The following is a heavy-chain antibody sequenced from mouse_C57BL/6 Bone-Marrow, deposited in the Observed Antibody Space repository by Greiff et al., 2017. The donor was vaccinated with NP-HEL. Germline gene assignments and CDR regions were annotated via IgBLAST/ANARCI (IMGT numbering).Heavy chain of an antibody. Sequence: QVQLQQPGADLVKPGASVKLSCKASGYTFTSYWMHWVKQRPGRGLEWIGRIDPNSGGTKFNEKFKTKATLTVDKPSSTAYMQLSSLTSKDSAVYYCARYYYGSRGWYFDVWGTGTTVTVSS. D-gene: IGHD1-1*01. CDR2: IDPNSGGT. CDR1: GYTFTSYW. V-gene: IGHV1-72*01. J-gene: IGHJ1*03. CDR3: ARYYYGSRGWYFDV.